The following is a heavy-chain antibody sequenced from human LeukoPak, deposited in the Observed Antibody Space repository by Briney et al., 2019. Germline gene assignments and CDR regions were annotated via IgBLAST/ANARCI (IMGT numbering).Heavy chain of an antibody. D-gene: IGHD3-3*01. J-gene: IGHJ5*02. CDR3: ARETPLRFLEWSSFDP. CDR2: IYYSGST. Sequence: SETLSLTCTVSGGSISSGDYYWSWIRQPPGKGLEWIGYIYYSGSTYYNPPLKSRVTISVDTSKNQFSLKLSSVTAADTAVYYCARETPLRFLEWSSFDPWGQGTLVTVSS. CDR1: GGSISSGDYY. V-gene: IGHV4-30-4*08.